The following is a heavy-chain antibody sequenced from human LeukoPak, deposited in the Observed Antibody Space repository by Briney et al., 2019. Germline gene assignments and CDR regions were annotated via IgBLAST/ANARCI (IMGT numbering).Heavy chain of an antibody. V-gene: IGHV3-53*01. J-gene: IGHJ4*02. CDR2: INSGGRT. D-gene: IGHD3-16*01. CDR1: ASTFKNYY. CDR3: ATTTYDSAKRSDY. Sequence: GGSLRLSCVASASTFKNYYMTWVRQAPGKGLEWVSGINSGGRTYYCNSARGRFNISSDNAMNTSSLQMDNLKVEDTALYYCATTTYDSAKRSDYWGRGTLVTVSS.